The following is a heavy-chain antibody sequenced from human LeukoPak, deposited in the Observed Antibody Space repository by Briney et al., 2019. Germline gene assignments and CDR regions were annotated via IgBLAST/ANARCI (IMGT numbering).Heavy chain of an antibody. CDR3: ARSRSGWPLDY. CDR2: IIPIFGTA. CDR1: GGTFSSYA. D-gene: IGHD6-19*01. J-gene: IGHJ4*02. Sequence: GASVKVSCKASGGTFSSYAISWVRQAPGQGLEWMGGIIPIFGTANYAQKLQGRVTITTDESTSTAYMELSSLRSEDTAVYYCARSRSGWPLDYWGQGTLVTVSS. V-gene: IGHV1-69*05.